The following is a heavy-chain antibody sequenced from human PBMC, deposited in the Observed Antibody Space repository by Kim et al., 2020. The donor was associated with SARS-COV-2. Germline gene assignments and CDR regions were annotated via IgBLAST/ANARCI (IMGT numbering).Heavy chain of an antibody. Sequence: GGSLRLSCAASGFTFSGYGMHWVRQAPGKGLEWVAVISYDGSNKYYADSVKGRFTISRDNSKNTLYLQMNSLRAEDTAVYYCAKGVGYYGSGRGPFGYWGQGTLVTVSS. D-gene: IGHD3-10*01. CDR3: AKGVGYYGSGRGPFGY. J-gene: IGHJ4*02. V-gene: IGHV3-30*18. CDR2: ISYDGSNK. CDR1: GFTFSGYG.